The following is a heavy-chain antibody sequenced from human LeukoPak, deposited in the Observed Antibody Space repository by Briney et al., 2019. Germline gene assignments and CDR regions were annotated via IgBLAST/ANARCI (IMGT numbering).Heavy chain of an antibody. CDR1: GGSISSGGYY. CDR3: ARGVYIAAAQYAY. V-gene: IGHV4-31*03. CDR2: IYYSGST. Sequence: SETLSLTCTVSGGSISSGGYYWRWIRQHPGKGLEWIGYIYYSGSTYYTPSLKSRVTISVDTSKNQFSLKLSSVTAADTAVYYCARGVYIAAAQYAYWGQGTLVTVSS. D-gene: IGHD6-13*01. J-gene: IGHJ4*02.